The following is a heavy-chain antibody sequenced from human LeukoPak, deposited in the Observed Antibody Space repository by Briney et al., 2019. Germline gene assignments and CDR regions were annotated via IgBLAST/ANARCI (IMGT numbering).Heavy chain of an antibody. CDR1: GFTFSSYS. D-gene: IGHD5-24*01. J-gene: IGHJ6*03. V-gene: IGHV3-21*01. CDR2: ISSSSSYI. CDR3: ASRDYYCYYMDV. Sequence: GGSLRLSCAASGFTFSSYSMNWVRQAPGKGLEWVSSISSSSSYIYYADSVKGRFTISRDNAKNSLYLQMNSPRAEGTAVYYCASRDYYCYYMDVWGKGTTVTVSS.